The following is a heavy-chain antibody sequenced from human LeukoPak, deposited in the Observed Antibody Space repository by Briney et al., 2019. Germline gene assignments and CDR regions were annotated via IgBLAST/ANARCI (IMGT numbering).Heavy chain of an antibody. CDR3: TRDRSISLWFGESNYYYYGMDV. D-gene: IGHD3-10*01. Sequence: GGSLRLSCTASGFTFGDYAMSWFRQAPGKGLEWVGFIRSKAYGGTTEYAASVKGRFTISRDDSKSIAYLQMNSLKTEDTAVYYCTRDRSISLWFGESNYYYYGMDVWGQGTTVTVSS. V-gene: IGHV3-49*03. CDR1: GFTFGDYA. CDR2: IRSKAYGGTT. J-gene: IGHJ6*02.